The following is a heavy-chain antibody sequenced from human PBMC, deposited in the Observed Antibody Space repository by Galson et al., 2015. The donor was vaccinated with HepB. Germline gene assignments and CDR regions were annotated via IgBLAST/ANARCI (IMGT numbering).Heavy chain of an antibody. CDR1: GYTFTSYA. V-gene: IGHV1-3*01. Sequence: SVKVSCKASGYTFTSYAMHWVRQAPGQRLEWMGWINAGNGNTKYSQKFQGRVTITRDTSASTAYMELSSLRSEDTAVYYYARDRVGILNWFDPWGQGTLVTVSS. D-gene: IGHD1-14*01. J-gene: IGHJ5*02. CDR3: ARDRVGILNWFDP. CDR2: INAGNGNT.